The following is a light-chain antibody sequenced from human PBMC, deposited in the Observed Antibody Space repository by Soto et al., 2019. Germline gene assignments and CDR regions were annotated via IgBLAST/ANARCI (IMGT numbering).Light chain of an antibody. CDR3: QQFASSPGFT. CDR1: QTINNRY. V-gene: IGKV3-20*01. CDR2: GAS. Sequence: EIVLTQSTGTLSLYPGERATLSCRASQTINNRYLAWYQQKPGQAPRLLIYGASSRATGIPDRFSGSGSGTDFTLTISRLEPEDFAVYYCQQFASSPGFTFGPGTKVDMK. J-gene: IGKJ3*01.